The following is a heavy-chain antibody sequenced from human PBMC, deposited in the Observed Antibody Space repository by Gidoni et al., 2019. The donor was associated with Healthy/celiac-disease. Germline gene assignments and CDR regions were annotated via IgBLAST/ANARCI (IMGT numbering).Heavy chain of an antibody. CDR1: GYSISSGYS. V-gene: IGHV4-38-2*02. CDR3: ARGPRRGMIVVVRAYFDY. D-gene: IGHD3-22*01. Sequence: QVQLQESGPGLVKPSETLSLTCTVSGYSISSGYSWGWIRQPPGKGLEWIGSIYHSGSTYYNPSLKSRVTISVDTSKNQFSLKLSSVTAADTAVYYCARGPRRGMIVVVRAYFDYWGQGTLVTVSS. J-gene: IGHJ4*02. CDR2: IYHSGST.